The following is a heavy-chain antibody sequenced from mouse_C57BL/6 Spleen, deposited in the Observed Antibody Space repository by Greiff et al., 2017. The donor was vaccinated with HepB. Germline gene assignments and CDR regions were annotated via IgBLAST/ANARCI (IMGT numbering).Heavy chain of an antibody. V-gene: IGHV5-9*01. Sequence: EVQVVESGGGLVKPGGSLKLSCAASGFTFSSYTMSWVRQTPEKRLEWVATISGGGGNTYYPDSVKGRFTISRDNAKNTLYLQMSSLRSEDTALYYCARHGLRLREFDYWGQGTTLTVSS. CDR3: ARHGLRLREFDY. D-gene: IGHD3-2*02. J-gene: IGHJ2*01. CDR1: GFTFSSYT. CDR2: ISGGGGNT.